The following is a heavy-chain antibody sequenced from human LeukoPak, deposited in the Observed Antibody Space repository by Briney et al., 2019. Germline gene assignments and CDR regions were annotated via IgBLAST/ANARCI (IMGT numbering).Heavy chain of an antibody. J-gene: IGHJ5*02. CDR3: AKRTSILTGYHWFDP. V-gene: IGHV3-23*01. CDR2: ISGSGGST. CDR1: GFTFSSYA. Sequence: GGSLRLSCAASGFTFSSYAMIWVRQAPGKGLEWVSAISGSGGSTYYADSVKGRFTISRDNSKNTLYLQMNSLRAEDTAVYYCAKRTSILTGYHWFDPWGQGTLVTVSS. D-gene: IGHD3-9*01.